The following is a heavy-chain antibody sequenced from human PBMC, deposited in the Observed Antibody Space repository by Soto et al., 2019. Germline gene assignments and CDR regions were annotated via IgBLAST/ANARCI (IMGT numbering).Heavy chain of an antibody. Sequence: QVQLQESGPGLVKPSETLSLTCTVSGGSINNHYWSWIRQPPGKGLEWLGYIYYTGSTNYNPSLKSRVTISVDTSKNQFSLTLTSLTAADTSIYYCARSNWYAEYWGQGTLVTVSS. D-gene: IGHD1-20*01. V-gene: IGHV4-59*11. CDR3: ARSNWYAEY. J-gene: IGHJ4*02. CDR2: IYYTGST. CDR1: GGSINNHY.